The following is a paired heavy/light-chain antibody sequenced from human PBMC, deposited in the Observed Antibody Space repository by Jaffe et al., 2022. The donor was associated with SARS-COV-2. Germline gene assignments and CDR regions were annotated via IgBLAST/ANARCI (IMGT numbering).Heavy chain of an antibody. CDR1: GGSISSDNYY. CDR3: ARDSYSSGWYRWYFDL. J-gene: IGHJ2*01. D-gene: IGHD6-19*01. V-gene: IGHV4-61*02. CDR2: IYTSGST. Sequence: QVQLQESGPGLVMPSQTLSLTCTVSGGSISSDNYYWSWIRQPAGKGLEWIGRIYTSGSTDYNPSLKSRVTISVDTSKSQFSLKLSSVTAADTAVYYCARDSYSSGWYRWYFDLWGRGTLVTVSS.
Light chain of an antibody. J-gene: IGKJ4*01. V-gene: IGKV1-27*01. CDR2: AAS. Sequence: DIQMTQSPSSLSASVGDRVTITCRASQAISNYLAWYQQKPGKVPKLLIYAASTLQSGVPSRFSGSGSGTDFTLTISSLQPDDVATYYCQKYNSVPLTFGGGTKVEIK. CDR1: QAISNY. CDR3: QKYNSVPLT.